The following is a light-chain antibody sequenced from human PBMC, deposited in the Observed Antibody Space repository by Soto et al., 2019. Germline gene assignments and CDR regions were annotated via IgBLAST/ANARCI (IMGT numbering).Light chain of an antibody. V-gene: IGKV3-20*01. CDR2: GAS. CDR1: RSFSSN. CDR3: QQYGSSPQT. J-gene: IGKJ1*01. Sequence: VFTQSPDTLSVSTGERATLSCRARRSFSSNLAWYQQKPGQAPRLLIYGASSRATGIPDRFSGSGSGTAFTLTISRPEPEDFAVYYCQQYGSSPQTFGQGTKVDIK.